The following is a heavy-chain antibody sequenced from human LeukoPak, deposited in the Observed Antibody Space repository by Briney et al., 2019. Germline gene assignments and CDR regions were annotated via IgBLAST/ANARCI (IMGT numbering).Heavy chain of an antibody. D-gene: IGHD5-12*01. CDR1: GYSFTSYW. CDR3: ARSTMMRIGYDFGHAFDI. Sequence: GESLKISCKGSGYSFTSYWIGWVRQMPGKGLEWMGIIYPGDSDTRYSPSFQGQVTISADKSISTAYLQWSSLKDSDTAMYYCARSTMMRIGYDFGHAFDIWGQGTMVTVSS. CDR2: IYPGDSDT. V-gene: IGHV5-51*01. J-gene: IGHJ3*02.